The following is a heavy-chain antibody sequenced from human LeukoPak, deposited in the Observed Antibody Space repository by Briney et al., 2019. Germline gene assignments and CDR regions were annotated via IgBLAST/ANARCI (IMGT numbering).Heavy chain of an antibody. Sequence: GGSLRLSCAASGFTFSSHSMNWVRQAPGKGLEWVSYISSSSSTIYYADSVKGRFTISRDNAKNSLYLQMNSLRDEDTAVYYCARDSAGYCSSTSCYEYYYGMDVWGQGTTVTVSS. D-gene: IGHD2-2*01. CDR2: ISSSSSTI. J-gene: IGHJ6*02. CDR1: GFTFSSHS. CDR3: ARDSAGYCSSTSCYEYYYGMDV. V-gene: IGHV3-48*02.